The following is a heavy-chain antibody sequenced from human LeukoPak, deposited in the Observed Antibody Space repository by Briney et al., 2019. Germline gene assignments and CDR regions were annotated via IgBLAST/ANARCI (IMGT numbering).Heavy chain of an antibody. J-gene: IGHJ6*03. CDR1: GGSISTSNYY. CDR3: ARVFDSGSQAYFYYMDV. CDR2: IFYSGST. V-gene: IGHV4-39*07. Sequence: SETLSLTCTVSGGSISTSNYYWGWIRQPPGKGLEWIGNIFYSGSTYYGPSLKSRLTISLDTSRNQFSLKLNSVTAADTAVYYCARVFDSGSQAYFYYMDVWGKGTTVTISS. D-gene: IGHD3-10*01.